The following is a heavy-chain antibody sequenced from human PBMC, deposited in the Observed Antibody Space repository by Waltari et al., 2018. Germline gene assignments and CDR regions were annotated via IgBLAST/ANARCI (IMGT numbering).Heavy chain of an antibody. D-gene: IGHD1-1*01. CDR3: ARAQERRDAFDF. CDR2: VFTSGRN. CDR1: GGSMSNNY. V-gene: IGHV4-4*07. Sequence: QVQLQESGPGLVKPSETLSLTCTVSGGSMSNNYWNWIRQPAGKGLEYIGRVFTSGRNNDNPSLNRRVTMSIDTSKGQFSLELTSVTAADTAIYYCARAQERRDAFDFWGKGTMVTVSS. J-gene: IGHJ3*01.